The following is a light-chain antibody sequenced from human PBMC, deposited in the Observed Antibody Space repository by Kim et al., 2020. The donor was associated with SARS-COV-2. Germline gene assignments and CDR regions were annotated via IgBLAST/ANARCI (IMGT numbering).Light chain of an antibody. CDR3: LQHNTYPIT. CDR2: GAS. CDR1: QDIRND. V-gene: IGKV1-17*01. J-gene: IGKJ5*01. Sequence: ASVRDRVTSTCRASQDIRNDLGWYQQNPGRAPKRLIYGASSLQSGVPSRFSGSGSGTEFTLTSSSLQPEDFATYFCLQHNTYPITFGQGTRLEIK.